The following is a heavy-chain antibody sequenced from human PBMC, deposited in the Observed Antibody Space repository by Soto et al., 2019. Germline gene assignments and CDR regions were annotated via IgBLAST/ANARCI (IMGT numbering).Heavy chain of an antibody. J-gene: IGHJ6*02. D-gene: IGHD2-2*01. CDR2: IYHSVNA. CDR3: ASSSLALSFYALDV. Sequence: QLQLQGSGSRLVKPSQTLSLRCTVSGGSISSAGYSWSWIRQSPGKDLEWIGYIYHSVNAFYNPSLKSRGTMSLDRSRIQFSLKLTSVTAADTAVYICASSSLALSFYALDVWCQGTTVVVSS. CDR1: GGSISSAGYS. V-gene: IGHV4-30-2*06.